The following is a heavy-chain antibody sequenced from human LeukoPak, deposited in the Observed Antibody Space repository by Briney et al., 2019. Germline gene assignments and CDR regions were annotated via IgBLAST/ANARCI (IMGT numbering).Heavy chain of an antibody. Sequence: ASVKVSCKASGYTFTGYYMHRVRQAPGRGLGWMGWINPNSGGTNYAQKFQGRVTMTRDTSISTAYMELSRLRSDDTAVYYCARTYCSSTSCYVGRFDPWGQGTLVTVSS. V-gene: IGHV1-2*02. CDR1: GYTFTGYY. J-gene: IGHJ5*02. CDR2: INPNSGGT. CDR3: ARTYCSSTSCYVGRFDP. D-gene: IGHD2-2*01.